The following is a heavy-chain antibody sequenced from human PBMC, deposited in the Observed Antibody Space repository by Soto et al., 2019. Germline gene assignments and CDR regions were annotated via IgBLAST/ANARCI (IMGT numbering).Heavy chain of an antibody. V-gene: IGHV1-69*01. J-gene: IGHJ6*02. CDR1: GGNFITFA. CDR3: AKKLGIDPFGSYGLDV. Sequence: QVDLVQSGAEVKKPGSSVKVSCKASGGNFITFAISWVRQAPGQGLEWMGEIIPISSTTKSAHKFQDRVTISADGSSSTVNMELRSLKSEDTAIYFCAKKLGIDPFGSYGLDVWGQGTTVTVSS. D-gene: IGHD7-27*01. CDR2: IIPISSTT.